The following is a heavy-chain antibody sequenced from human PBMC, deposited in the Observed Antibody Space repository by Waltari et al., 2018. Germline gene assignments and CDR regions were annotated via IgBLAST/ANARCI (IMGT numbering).Heavy chain of an antibody. CDR3: ARGTDFGVAVAGPLGD. V-gene: IGHV1-69*01. D-gene: IGHD6-19*01. CDR1: GGTFSSYA. J-gene: IGHJ4*02. Sequence: QVQLVQSGAEVKKPGSSVKVSCKASGGTFSSYAISWVRQAPGQGLEWMGGIIPIFGTANYAQKFQCRVTITADESTRTAYMGLSSLRSEDTAVYYCARGTDFGVAVAGPLGDWGQGTLVTVSS. CDR2: IIPIFGTA.